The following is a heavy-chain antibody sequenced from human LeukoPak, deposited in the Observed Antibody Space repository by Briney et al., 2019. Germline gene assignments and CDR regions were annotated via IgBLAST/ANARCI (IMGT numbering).Heavy chain of an antibody. D-gene: IGHD2-2*01. CDR3: ARRYCSSTSCHYFDY. CDR2: IYYSGST. CDR1: GGSISSSSYY. Sequence: KSSETLSLTCTVSGGSISSSSYYWGWIRQPPGKGLEWIGSIYYSGSTYYNPSLKSRVTISVDTSKNQFSLKLSSVTAADTAVYYCARRYCSSTSCHYFDYWGQGTLVTVSS. J-gene: IGHJ4*02. V-gene: IGHV4-39*01.